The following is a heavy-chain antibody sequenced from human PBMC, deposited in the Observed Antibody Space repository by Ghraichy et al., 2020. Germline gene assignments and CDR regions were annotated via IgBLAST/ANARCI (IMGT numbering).Heavy chain of an antibody. V-gene: IGHV4-39*01. CDR2: IYYSGST. D-gene: IGHD6-19*01. CDR3: ARLIEQWLVLDY. CDR1: GGSISSSSYY. J-gene: IGHJ4*02. Sequence: SETLSLTCTVSGGSISSSSYYWGWIRQPPGKGLEWIGSIYYSGSTYYNPSLKSRVTISVDTSKNQFSLKLSSVTAADTAVYYCARLIEQWLVLDYWGQGTLVTVSS.